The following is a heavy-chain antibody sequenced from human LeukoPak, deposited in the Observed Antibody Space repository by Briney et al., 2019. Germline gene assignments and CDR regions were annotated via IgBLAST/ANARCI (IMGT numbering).Heavy chain of an antibody. V-gene: IGHV3-30*01. CDR1: GFTFSAYA. D-gene: IGHD1-26*01. J-gene: IGHJ3*02. Sequence: GGSLRLSCAASGFTFSAYAMHWVRQAPGKGLEWVAVISYDGSNKHYAGSVKGRFTISGDKSKDTLYLQMKSLRPEDTAVYYCARGPGPIAGAKNPFDIWGQGTMVTVSS. CDR3: ARGPGPIAGAKNPFDI. CDR2: ISYDGSNK.